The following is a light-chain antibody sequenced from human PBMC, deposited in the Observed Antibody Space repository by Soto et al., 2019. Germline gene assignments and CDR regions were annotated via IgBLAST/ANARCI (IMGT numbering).Light chain of an antibody. CDR2: DTS. J-gene: IGKJ5*01. CDR1: QSFSRY. V-gene: IGKV3-11*01. CDR3: QQRSNWIT. Sequence: ILFPQSPATLCLSPGERGTLSCRASQSFSRYLAWYQQKPGQAPRLIIYDTSYTATGIPARLSGSGSGTDFTLTISSLEPDDFAVYSCQQRSNWITFGQGTRLEI.